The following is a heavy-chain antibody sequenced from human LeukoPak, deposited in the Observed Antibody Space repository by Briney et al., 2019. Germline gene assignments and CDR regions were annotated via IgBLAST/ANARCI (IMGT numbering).Heavy chain of an antibody. CDR1: GYSFTSYW. Sequence: GESLKISCKGSGYSFTSYWIGWVRQMPGKGLEWVGIIYPGDSDTRYSPSFQGQVTISADKSISTAYLQWSSLKASDTAMYYCARVTAMAPYYYYGMDVWGQGTTVTVSS. CDR2: IYPGDSDT. J-gene: IGHJ6*02. CDR3: ARVTAMAPYYYYGMDV. V-gene: IGHV5-51*01. D-gene: IGHD5-18*01.